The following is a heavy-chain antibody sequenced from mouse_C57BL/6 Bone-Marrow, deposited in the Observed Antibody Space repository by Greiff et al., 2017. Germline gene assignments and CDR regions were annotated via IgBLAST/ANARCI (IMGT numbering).Heavy chain of an antibody. CDR2: IYPGDGDT. V-gene: IGHV1-82*01. J-gene: IGHJ2*01. CDR3: ASSGSSFYFDY. D-gene: IGHD1-1*01. Sequence: VQLQASGPELVKPGASVKISCKASGYAFSSSWMNWVKQRPGKGLEWIGRIYPGDGDTNYNGKFKGKATLTADKSSSTAYMQLSSLTSEDSAVYFCASSGSSFYFDYWGQGTTLTVSS. CDR1: GYAFSSSW.